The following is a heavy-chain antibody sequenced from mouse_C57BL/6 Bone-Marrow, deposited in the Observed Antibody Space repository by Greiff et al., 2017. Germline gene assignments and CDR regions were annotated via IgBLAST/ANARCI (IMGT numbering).Heavy chain of an antibody. J-gene: IGHJ3*01. CDR3: ARWGRGLGFAY. D-gene: IGHD6-1*01. CDR1: GYTFTRYG. V-gene: IGHV1-81*01. CDR2: IYPRSGNT. Sequence: VQLQQSGAELARPGASVKLSCKASGYTFTRYGISWVKQRTGQGLEWIGEIYPRSGNTYYNEKFKGKATLTADKSSSTAYMELRSLTSEDSAVYFCARWGRGLGFAYWGQGTLVTVSA.